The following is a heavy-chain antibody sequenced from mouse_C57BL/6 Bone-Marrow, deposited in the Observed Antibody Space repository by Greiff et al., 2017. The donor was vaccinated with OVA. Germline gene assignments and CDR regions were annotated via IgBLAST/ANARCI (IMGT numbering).Heavy chain of an antibody. CDR2: ISNGGGST. Sequence: EVQLVEYGGGLVQPGGSLKLSCAASGFTFSDFYMYWIRQTPEKRLEWVAYISNGGGSTYYPDTVKGRFTISRDNAKNTLYLQMSRLKSEDTAMYYCARLDAMDYWGQGTSVTVSS. V-gene: IGHV5-12*01. CDR1: GFTFSDFY. J-gene: IGHJ4*01. CDR3: ARLDAMDY.